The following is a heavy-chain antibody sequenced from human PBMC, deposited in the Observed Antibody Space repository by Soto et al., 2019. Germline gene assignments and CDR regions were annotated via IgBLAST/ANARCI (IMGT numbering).Heavy chain of an antibody. J-gene: IGHJ6*02. Sequence: EVQLVESGGGLVKPGGSLRLSCAASGFTFSSYSMNWVRQAPGKGLEWVSSISSSSSYIYYADSVKGRFTISRDNAKNSPYLQMNSLRAEDTAVYYCARGGGDIVVVPTWRVGYYYGMDVWGQGTTVTVSS. CDR3: ARGGGDIVVVPTWRVGYYYGMDV. CDR1: GFTFSSYS. D-gene: IGHD2-2*01. CDR2: ISSSSSYI. V-gene: IGHV3-21*01.